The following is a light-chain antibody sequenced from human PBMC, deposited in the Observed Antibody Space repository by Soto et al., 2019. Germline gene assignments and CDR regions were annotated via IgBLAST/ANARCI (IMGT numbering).Light chain of an antibody. CDR2: DAS. CDR3: QQYSSSPRT. V-gene: IGKV3-20*01. J-gene: IGKJ5*01. CDR1: QTISSGF. Sequence: VLTQSPGIIYLSAEDGDTLACRASQTISSGFLAWYQQKVGQAPRLLIYDASNRATGVPDRFSGSGSGTDFSLTISRLEPEDFAVYHCQQYSSSPRTFGQGTRLEIK.